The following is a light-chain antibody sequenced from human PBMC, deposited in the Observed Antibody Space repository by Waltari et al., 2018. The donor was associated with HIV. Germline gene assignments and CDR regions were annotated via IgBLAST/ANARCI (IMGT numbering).Light chain of an antibody. J-gene: IGLJ2*01. CDR3: CSYGSSATFVV. CDR1: SSDVGNYNL. Sequence: QSALTQPASVSGSPGQSITISCTETSSDVGNYNLVSWYQQYTGKAPKLLIYEVTKRPSGVSSRVSGSKSGNSASLTISDLQSEDEANYYCCSYGSSATFVVFGGGTRVTV. CDR2: EVT. V-gene: IGLV2-23*02.